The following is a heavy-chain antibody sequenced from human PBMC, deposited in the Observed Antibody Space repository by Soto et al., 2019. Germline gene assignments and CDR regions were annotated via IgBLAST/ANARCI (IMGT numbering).Heavy chain of an antibody. J-gene: IGHJ4*02. CDR2: ISGSTSHT. D-gene: IGHD6-13*01. CDR3: ARGRGAAADYIDF. CDR1: GFTFSDYY. V-gene: IGHV3-11*05. Sequence: QVQLVESGGGLVKPGGSLRLSCAVAGFTFSDYYMTWIRQAPGKGLEWVSYISGSTSHTNYADSVKGRFTISRDNAKNSLSLQMNSLRAEDTAVYYCARGRGAAADYIDFWGQGTLVTVSS.